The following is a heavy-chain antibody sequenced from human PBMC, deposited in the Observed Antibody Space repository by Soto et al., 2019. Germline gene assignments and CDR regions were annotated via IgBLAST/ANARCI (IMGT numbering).Heavy chain of an antibody. J-gene: IGHJ6*02. CDR1: GGSFSGYY. V-gene: IGHV4-34*01. Sequence: SETLSLTCAVYGGSFSGYYWSGIGQPPGKGLEWIGEINHSGSTNYNPSLKSRVTISVDTSKNQFSLKLSSVTAADTAVYYCARAFYYAFCSGTYYYGMDVCGQGTTVTVSS. CDR2: INHSGST. CDR3: ARAFYYAFCSGTYYYGMDV. D-gene: IGHD3-3*01.